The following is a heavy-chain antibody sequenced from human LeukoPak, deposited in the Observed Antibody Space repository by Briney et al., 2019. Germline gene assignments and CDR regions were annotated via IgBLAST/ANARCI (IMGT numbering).Heavy chain of an antibody. CDR3: ARHDHYAFWSGYLHFDY. Sequence: PSETLSLTCTVSGGSISNYYWSWIRQPPGKGLEWIGYIYYSGSTNYNPSLKSRVTISVDTSKHQFSLKLSSVTAADTAVYYCARHDHYAFWSGYLHFDYWGQGTLVTVSS. CDR2: IYYSGST. CDR1: GGSISNYY. D-gene: IGHD3-3*01. V-gene: IGHV4-59*08. J-gene: IGHJ4*02.